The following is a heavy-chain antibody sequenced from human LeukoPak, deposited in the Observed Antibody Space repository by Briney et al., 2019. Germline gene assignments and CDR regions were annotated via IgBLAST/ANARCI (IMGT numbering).Heavy chain of an antibody. Sequence: SGTLSLTCAVSGGSISSSNWWSWVRQPPGKGLEWIGEIYHSGGTNYNPSLKSRVTISVDKSKNQFSLKLSSVTAADTAVYYCARVRYCSGGSCPLFDYWGQGTLVTVSS. CDR3: ARVRYCSGGSCPLFDY. V-gene: IGHV4-4*02. CDR1: GGSISSSNW. J-gene: IGHJ4*02. CDR2: IYHSGGT. D-gene: IGHD2-15*01.